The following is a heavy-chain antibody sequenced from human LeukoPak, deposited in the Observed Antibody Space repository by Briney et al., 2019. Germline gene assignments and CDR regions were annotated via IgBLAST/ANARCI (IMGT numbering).Heavy chain of an antibody. CDR1: GGSISGSY. CDR2: MYNSGST. J-gene: IGHJ4*02. V-gene: IGHV4-59*01. D-gene: IGHD4-17*01. Sequence: PETLSLTCTVSGGSISGSYWSWIRQPPGKGLEWIAYMYNSGSTNYNPSLKSRVTISIDTSKNQFSLKLSSLTAADTAIYYCARGIESYGDYGYWGQGILVTVSS. CDR3: ARGIESYGDYGY.